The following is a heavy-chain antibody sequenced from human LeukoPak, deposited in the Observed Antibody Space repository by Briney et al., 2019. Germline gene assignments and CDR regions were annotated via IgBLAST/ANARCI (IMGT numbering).Heavy chain of an antibody. J-gene: IGHJ6*03. V-gene: IGHV4-34*01. CDR2: INHSGST. D-gene: IGHD2-8*01. CDR3: ARTGVCTNGVCFYYYYYMDV. Sequence: PSETLSLTCAVYGGSFRGYYWSWIRQPPGKGLEWIGEINHSGSTNYNPSLKSRVTISVDTSKNQFSLKLSSVTAADTAVCYCARTGVCTNGVCFYYYYYMDVWGKGTTVTVSS. CDR1: GGSFRGYY.